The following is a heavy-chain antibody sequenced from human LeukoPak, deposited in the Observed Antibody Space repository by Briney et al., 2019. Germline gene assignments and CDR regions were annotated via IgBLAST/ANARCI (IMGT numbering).Heavy chain of an antibody. CDR1: GGSFSGYY. V-gene: IGHV4-34*01. CDR2: IYYSGST. Sequence: SETLSLTCAVYGGSFSGYYWSWIRQPPGKGLEWIGSIYYSGSTYYNPSLKSRVTISVDTSKNQFSLKLSSVTAADTAVYFCVRPPGIAAAWFDPWGQGTLVTVSS. D-gene: IGHD6-13*01. CDR3: VRPPGIAAAWFDP. J-gene: IGHJ5*02.